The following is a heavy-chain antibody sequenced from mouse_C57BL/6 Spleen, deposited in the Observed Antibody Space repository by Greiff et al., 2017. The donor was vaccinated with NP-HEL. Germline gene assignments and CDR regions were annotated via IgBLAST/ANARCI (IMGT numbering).Heavy chain of an antibody. V-gene: IGHV1-52*01. D-gene: IGHD1-1*01. CDR1: GYTFTSYW. J-gene: IGHJ4*01. CDR2: IDPSDSET. CDR3: AREVLRFSYYAMDY. Sequence: VQLQQPGAELVRPGSSVKLSCKASGYTFTSYWMHWVKQRPIQGLEWIGNIDPSDSETHYNQKFKDKATLTVDKSSSTAYMQLSSLTSEDSAVYYCAREVLRFSYYAMDYWGQGTSVTVSS.